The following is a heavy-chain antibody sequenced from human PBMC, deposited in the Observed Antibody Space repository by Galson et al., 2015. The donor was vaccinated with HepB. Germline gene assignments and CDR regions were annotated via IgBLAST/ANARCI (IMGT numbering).Heavy chain of an antibody. D-gene: IGHD5-12*01. V-gene: IGHV7-4-1*02. CDR3: ARGRYGDYANDAFDI. J-gene: IGHJ3*02. CDR1: GYIFNNYA. CDR2: INTNTGNP. Sequence: SVKVSCKASGYIFNNYAMNWVRQAPGQGLEWMGWINTNTGNPTYAQGFTGRFAFYLDTSVITAYLQINNLKAEDTAVYYCARGRYGDYANDAFDIWGQGTMVVGSS.